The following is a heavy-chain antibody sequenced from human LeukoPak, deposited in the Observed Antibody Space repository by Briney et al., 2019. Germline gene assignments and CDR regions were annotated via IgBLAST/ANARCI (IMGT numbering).Heavy chain of an antibody. D-gene: IGHD6-6*01. Sequence: GGSLRLSCAASGSTFDDYAMHWVRQAPGKGLEWVSGISWNSGSIGYADSVKGRFTISRDNAKNSLYLQMNSLRAEDTALYYCAKANAGIAARHGMDVWGQGTTVTVSS. CDR2: ISWNSGSI. CDR1: GSTFDDYA. V-gene: IGHV3-9*01. J-gene: IGHJ6*02. CDR3: AKANAGIAARHGMDV.